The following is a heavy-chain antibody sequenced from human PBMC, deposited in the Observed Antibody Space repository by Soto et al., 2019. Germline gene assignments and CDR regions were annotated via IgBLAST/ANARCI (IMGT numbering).Heavy chain of an antibody. J-gene: IGHJ6*02. CDR3: ARGGGRTTYYYYGMDV. D-gene: IGHD3-16*01. CDR1: GGSISSGGYS. CDR2: INHSGST. Sequence: TSETLSLTCAVSGGSISSGGYSWSWIRQPPGKGLEWIGEINHSGSTNYNPSLKSRVTISVDTSKNQFSLKLTSVTAADTAVYYCARGGGRTTYYYYGMDVWGQGTTVTVSS. V-gene: IGHV4-30-2*01.